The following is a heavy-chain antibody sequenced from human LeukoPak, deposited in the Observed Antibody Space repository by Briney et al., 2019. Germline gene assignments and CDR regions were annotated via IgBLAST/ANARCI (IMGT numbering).Heavy chain of an antibody. J-gene: IGHJ2*01. D-gene: IGHD3-10*01. CDR2: INHSGST. CDR3: ARIWPDL. V-gene: IGHV4-38-2*02. Sequence: SGTLSLTCTVSGYSISSGYYWSWIRQPPGKGLEWIGEINHSGSTNYNPSLKSRVTISVDTSKKQFSLKLNSVTAADTAVYYCARIWPDLWGRGTLVTVSS. CDR1: GYSISSGYY.